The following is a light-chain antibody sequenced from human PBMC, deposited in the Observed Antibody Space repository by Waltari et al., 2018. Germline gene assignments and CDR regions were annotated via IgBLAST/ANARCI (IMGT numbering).Light chain of an antibody. CDR3: QQYDNSPLT. Sequence: EIVMTQSPATLSLSPGDPATLPCTARQGSRTNLAWYRQQPGLAPRLLFYGASTRATATPARFNATGSGTEFTLTISSLQSEDFAVYYWQQYDNSPLTFGGGTKVEIK. J-gene: IGKJ4*01. CDR2: GAS. V-gene: IGKV3-15*01. CDR1: QGSRTN.